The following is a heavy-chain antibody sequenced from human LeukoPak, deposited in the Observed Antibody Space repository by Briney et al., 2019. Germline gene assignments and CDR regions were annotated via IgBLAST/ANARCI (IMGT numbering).Heavy chain of an antibody. CDR1: GYSISSGYY. CDR2: MYHSGSS. D-gene: IGHD4-17*01. Sequence: SETLSLTCTVSGYSISSGYYWGWIRQPPGKGLEWIGSMYHSGSSYYNPSLKSRVIFSADTSKNQFSLKLSSVTAADTAVYYCARDNGYGDPFDYWGQGTLVTVSS. J-gene: IGHJ4*02. V-gene: IGHV4-38-2*02. CDR3: ARDNGYGDPFDY.